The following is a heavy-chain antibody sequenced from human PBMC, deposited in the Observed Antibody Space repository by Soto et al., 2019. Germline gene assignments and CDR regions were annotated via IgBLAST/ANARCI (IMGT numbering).Heavy chain of an antibody. V-gene: IGHV4-4*07. Sequence: SETLSLTCTVSGGSISSYYWSWIRQPAGKGLEWIGRIYTSGSTNYNPSLKSRVTMSVDTSKNQFSLKLSSVTAADTAVYYCAREMVRGVIINIDYWGQGTLVTVSS. CDR3: AREMVRGVIINIDY. D-gene: IGHD3-10*01. CDR2: IYTSGST. J-gene: IGHJ4*02. CDR1: GGSISSYY.